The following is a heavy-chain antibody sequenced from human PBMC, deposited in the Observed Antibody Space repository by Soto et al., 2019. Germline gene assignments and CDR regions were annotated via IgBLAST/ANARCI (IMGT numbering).Heavy chain of an antibody. J-gene: IGHJ4*02. D-gene: IGHD6-6*01. CDR2: ISYDGSNK. CDR1: GFTFSSYG. Sequence: GGSLRLSCAASGFTFSSYGMHWVRQAPGKGLEWVAVISYDGSNKYYADSVKGRFTISRDNSKNTLYLQMNSLRAEDTAVYYCAKVWIGSSSAGGDYWGQGTLVTVSS. CDR3: AKVWIGSSSAGGDY. V-gene: IGHV3-30*18.